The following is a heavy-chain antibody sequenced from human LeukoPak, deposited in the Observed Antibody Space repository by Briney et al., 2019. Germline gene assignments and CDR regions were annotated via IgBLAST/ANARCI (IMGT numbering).Heavy chain of an antibody. V-gene: IGHV3-48*03. D-gene: IGHD6-13*01. Sequence: GGSLRLSCAASGFTFSSYEMNWVRQAPGKGLXWVSYISSSGSTIYYADSMKGRFTISRDNAKNSLYLQMNSLRAEDTAVYYCARDSSSFGFDYWGQGTLVTVSS. J-gene: IGHJ4*02. CDR2: ISSSGSTI. CDR1: GFTFSSYE. CDR3: ARDSSSFGFDY.